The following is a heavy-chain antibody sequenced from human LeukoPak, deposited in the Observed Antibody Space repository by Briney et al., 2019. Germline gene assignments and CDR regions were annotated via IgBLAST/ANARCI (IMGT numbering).Heavy chain of an antibody. J-gene: IGHJ6*02. CDR2: IYYSGST. Sequence: SETLSLTCTVSGGSISSGDYYWSWIRHPPGKGLEWIGYIYYSGSTYYNPSLKSRVTISVDTSKNQFSLKLSSVTAADTAVYYCARSYYYYYGMDVWGQGTTVTVSS. V-gene: IGHV4-30-4*01. CDR1: GGSISSGDYY. CDR3: ARSYYYYYGMDV.